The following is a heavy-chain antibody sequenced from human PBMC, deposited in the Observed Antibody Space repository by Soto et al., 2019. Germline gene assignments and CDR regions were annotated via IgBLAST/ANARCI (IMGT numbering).Heavy chain of an antibody. CDR3: AKEGHGWFDS. CDR2: ISDDGNYK. CDR1: GFTFSSYG. V-gene: IGHV3-30*18. J-gene: IGHJ5*01. Sequence: QVQLVESGGGVVQPGRSLRLSCAASGFTFSSYGMHWVRQAPGKGLEWVAVISDDGNYKYYADSVKGRFIISRDKTKNTLHLQMNSLRAEDTAVYYCAKEGHGWFDSWGQGSMVTVTS.